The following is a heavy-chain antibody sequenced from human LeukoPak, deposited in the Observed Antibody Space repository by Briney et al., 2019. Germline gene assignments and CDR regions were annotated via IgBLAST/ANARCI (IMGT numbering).Heavy chain of an antibody. CDR2: IIPTFGTA. CDR1: RGTFSSYA. J-gene: IGHJ5*02. D-gene: IGHD3-10*01. CDR3: ARDLAMVRGARYRPYNWFDP. Sequence: SVKVSCKTSRGTFSSYALIWVRQAPGQGLEWMGGIIPTFGTAAYAQKFQGRVTISADESTSTAYMELSSLTSEDTAVYYCARDLAMVRGARYRPYNWFDPWGQGTLVTVSS. V-gene: IGHV1-69*13.